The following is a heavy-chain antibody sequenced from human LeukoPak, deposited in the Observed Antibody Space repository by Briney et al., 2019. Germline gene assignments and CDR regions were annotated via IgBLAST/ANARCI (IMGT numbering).Heavy chain of an antibody. V-gene: IGHV3-48*01. CDR1: GFIFSSYS. Sequence: PGGSLRLSCAASGFIFSSYSMNWVRQAPGKGLEWVSYISSSRSTIYYADSVKGRFTISRDNAKNSLYLQMNSLRAEDTAVYYCARDYPDSWGQGTLVTVSS. J-gene: IGHJ4*02. CDR2: ISSSRSTI. CDR3: ARDYPDS.